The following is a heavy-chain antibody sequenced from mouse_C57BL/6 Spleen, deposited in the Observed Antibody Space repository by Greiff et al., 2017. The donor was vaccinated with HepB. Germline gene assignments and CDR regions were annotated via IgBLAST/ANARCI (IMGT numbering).Heavy chain of an antibody. Sequence: VQLQQPGAELVRPGSSVKLSCKASGYTFTSYWMDWVKQRPGQGLEWIGNIYPSDSETHYNQKFKDKATLTVDKSSSTAYMQLSSLTSEDSAVYYCARGGYYGDYWGQGTTLTVSS. CDR1: GYTFTSYW. V-gene: IGHV1-61*01. J-gene: IGHJ2*01. CDR3: ARGGYYGDY. CDR2: IYPSDSET.